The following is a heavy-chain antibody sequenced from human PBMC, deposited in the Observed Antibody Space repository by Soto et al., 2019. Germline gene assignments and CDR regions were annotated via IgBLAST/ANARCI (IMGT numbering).Heavy chain of an antibody. CDR2: ITPSGSST. CDR3: AKDQHDFWTGYLYFDY. J-gene: IGHJ4*02. CDR1: GFTFSSYA. Sequence: PGGSLRLSCAASGFTFSSYAMSWVRQAPGKGLEWVSAITPSGSSTYCADSVKGRFTISRDISKNTLFLQMNSLRAEDTAVYYCAKDQHDFWTGYLYFDYWGQGTLVTVSS. D-gene: IGHD3-3*01. V-gene: IGHV3-23*01.